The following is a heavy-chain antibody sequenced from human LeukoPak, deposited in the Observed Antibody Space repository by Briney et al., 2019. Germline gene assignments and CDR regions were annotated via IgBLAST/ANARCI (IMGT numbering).Heavy chain of an antibody. J-gene: IGHJ6*03. V-gene: IGHV4-39*01. CDR1: GDSFSSVTDY. CDR3: ARHLPTFNWGFYYYYYYMDV. Sequence: SETLSLTCTVSGDSFSSVTDYWAWIRQPPGKGLEWIGEINHSGSTNYNPSLKSRVTISVDTSKNQFSLKLSSVTAADTAVYYCARHLPTFNWGFYYYYYYMDVWGKGTTVTVSS. CDR2: INHSGST. D-gene: IGHD7-27*01.